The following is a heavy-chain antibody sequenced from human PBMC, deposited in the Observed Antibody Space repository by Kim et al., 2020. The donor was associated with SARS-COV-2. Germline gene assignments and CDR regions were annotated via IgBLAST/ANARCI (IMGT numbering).Heavy chain of an antibody. D-gene: IGHD4-17*01. CDR3: ASIPWDDYSDFPGKEAFDI. CDR1: GFTFSGHT. J-gene: IGHJ3*02. CDR2: VSFDGRKR. Sequence: GGSLRLSCAASGFTFSGHTMHWVRQAPGKGLDWLGFVSFDGRKRDYADSVRGRFIISRDNSRNTLYLQMNSLRPEDTAVYYCASIPWDDYSDFPGKEAFDIWGQGTMVTVSS. V-gene: IGHV3-30*01.